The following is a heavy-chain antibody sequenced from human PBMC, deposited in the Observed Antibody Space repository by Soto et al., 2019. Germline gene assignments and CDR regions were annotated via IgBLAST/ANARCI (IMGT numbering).Heavy chain of an antibody. D-gene: IGHD2-21*01. V-gene: IGHV3-13*01. CDR1: GFTFSNYD. J-gene: IGHJ4*02. CDR2: ISTAGNT. Sequence: EVQLVESGGDLVQPGGSLRLSCAASGFTFSNYDMHWVRQATGKGLEWVSTISTAGNTYSPGSVKGRFTISRENAKNYLYPHMNRLSVDDTAVYYCARDRDSGLYYFDYWGQGTLVTVSS. CDR3: ARDRDSGLYYFDY.